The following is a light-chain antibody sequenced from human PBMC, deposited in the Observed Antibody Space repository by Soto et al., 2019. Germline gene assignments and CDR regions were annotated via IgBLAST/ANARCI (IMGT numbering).Light chain of an antibody. CDR1: QSVSSSY. V-gene: IGKV3-20*01. CDR3: QQYGSSPRT. CDR2: GAS. J-gene: IGKJ2*01. Sequence: EIVLTQSPGTLSLSPGERATLSCRASQSVSSSYLAWYQQKPGQAPRLLIYGASSRATGIPDRFSGSGSGTDFTLTISRLEPEDFAVHYCQQYGSSPRTFGQGTKVDI.